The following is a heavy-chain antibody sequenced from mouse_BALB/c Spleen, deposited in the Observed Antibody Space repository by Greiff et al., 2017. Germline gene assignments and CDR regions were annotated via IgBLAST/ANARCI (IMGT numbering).Heavy chain of an antibody. V-gene: IGHV4-1*02. Sequence: EVKLMESGGGLVQPGGSLKLSCAASGFDFSRYWMSWVRQAPGKGLEWIGEINPDSSTINYTPSLKDKFIISRDNAKNTLYLQMSKVRSEDTALYYCARPPLYYYGSSGYFDVWGAGTTVTVSS. CDR3: ARPPLYYYGSSGYFDV. CDR1: GFDFSRYW. CDR2: INPDSSTI. J-gene: IGHJ1*01. D-gene: IGHD1-1*01.